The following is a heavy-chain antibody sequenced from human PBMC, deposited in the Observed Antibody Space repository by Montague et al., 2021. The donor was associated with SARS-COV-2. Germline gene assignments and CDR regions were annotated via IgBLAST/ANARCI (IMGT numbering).Heavy chain of an antibody. CDR1: GDSIRNRDYS. Sequence: SETLSLTCTVSGDSIRNRDYSWGWVRQPPGKGLEWIGNIYNGGTTFYNPSLKSRVTIFVDTSKNQFSLRLSSVTAADTAVYYCATRTRYPQNDFGFWGQGTLVTVSS. CDR2: IYNGGTT. J-gene: IGHJ4*02. CDR3: ATRTRYPQNDFGF. V-gene: IGHV4-39*01. D-gene: IGHD2-15*01.